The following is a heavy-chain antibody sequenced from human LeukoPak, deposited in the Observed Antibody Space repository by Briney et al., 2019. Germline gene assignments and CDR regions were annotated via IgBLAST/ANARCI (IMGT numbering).Heavy chain of an antibody. Sequence: ASVKVSCKTSGYTFSDHYVQWLRQAPGQGLEWMGWINPYSGDTSSARKFQGRVTMTNDTYIPTAYLELTGLTSDDTAIYYCAREGRGSGHWAGFDFWGQGALVTVSS. J-gene: IGHJ4*02. CDR1: GYTFSDHY. CDR3: AREGRGSGHWAGFDF. V-gene: IGHV1-2*02. CDR2: INPYSGDT. D-gene: IGHD7-27*01.